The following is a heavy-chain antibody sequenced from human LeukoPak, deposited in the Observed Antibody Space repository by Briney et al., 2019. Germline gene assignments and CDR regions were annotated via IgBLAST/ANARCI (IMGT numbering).Heavy chain of an antibody. J-gene: IGHJ5*02. CDR2: VYYSGST. CDR3: ARSDYGDYVGWFGP. CDR1: GGSISSYY. V-gene: IGHV4-59*01. Sequence: SETLSLTCTVSGGSISSYYWSWIQQPPGKGLEWIGYVYYSGSTNYNPSLKSRVTISVDTSKNQFSLKLSSVTAADTAVYYCARSDYGDYVGWFGPWGQGTLVTVSS. D-gene: IGHD4-17*01.